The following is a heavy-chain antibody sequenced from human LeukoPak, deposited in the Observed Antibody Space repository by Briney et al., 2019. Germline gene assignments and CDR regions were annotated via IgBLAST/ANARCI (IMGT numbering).Heavy chain of an antibody. V-gene: IGHV3-30*12. CDR2: ISYDGSNK. D-gene: IGHD7-27*01. J-gene: IGHJ4*02. Sequence: SCRASGYTFIAYYMHWVRQAPGKGLEWVAVISYDGSNKYYADSVKGRFTTSRDNSKNTVYLQMNSLRADDTAMYFCVRDRAWGSYDYWGQGALVTVSS. CDR3: VRDRAWGSYDY. CDR1: GYTFIAYY.